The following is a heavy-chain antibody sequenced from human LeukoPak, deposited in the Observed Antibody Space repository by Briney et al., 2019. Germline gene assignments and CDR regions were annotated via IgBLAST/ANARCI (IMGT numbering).Heavy chain of an antibody. D-gene: IGHD2-15*01. Sequence: SETLSLTCTVSGYSISSGYYWGWIRQPPGKGLEWIGSIYHSGSTYYNPSLKSRVTISVDTSKNQFSLKLSSVTAADTAVYYCARVDCSGGSCYFDYWGQGTLATVSS. CDR3: ARVDCSGGSCYFDY. CDR1: GYSISSGYY. J-gene: IGHJ4*02. CDR2: IYHSGST. V-gene: IGHV4-38-2*02.